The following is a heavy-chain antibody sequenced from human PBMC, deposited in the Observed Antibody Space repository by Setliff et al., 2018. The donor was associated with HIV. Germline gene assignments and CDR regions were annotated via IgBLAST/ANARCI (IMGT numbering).Heavy chain of an antibody. CDR3: ARSGGSRHYYCYYMDV. CDR1: GGSISSYY. CDR2: IYYSGST. D-gene: IGHD5-12*01. Sequence: PSETLSLTCTVSGGSISSYYWSWIRQPPGKGLEWIGYIYYSGSTNYNPSLKSRVTISVDTSKNQFSLKLSSVTAADTAVYYCARSGGSRHYYCYYMDVWGKGTTVTVSS. J-gene: IGHJ6*03. V-gene: IGHV4-59*01.